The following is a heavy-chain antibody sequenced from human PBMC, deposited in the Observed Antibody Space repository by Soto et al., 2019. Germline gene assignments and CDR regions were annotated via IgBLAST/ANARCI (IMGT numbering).Heavy chain of an antibody. J-gene: IGHJ5*02. V-gene: IGHV6-1*01. CDR2: TYYRSKWYD. CDR3: ANIAAGTIESWFDP. D-gene: IGHD6-13*01. Sequence: SQTLSLTCAISGDSVPSNSAAWNWIRQSPSRGLEWLGRTYYRSKWYDDYAVSVKSRITINPDTSKNQFSLQLNSVTPEDTAVYYCANIAAGTIESWFDPWAQGTLVTVSS. CDR1: GDSVPSNSAA.